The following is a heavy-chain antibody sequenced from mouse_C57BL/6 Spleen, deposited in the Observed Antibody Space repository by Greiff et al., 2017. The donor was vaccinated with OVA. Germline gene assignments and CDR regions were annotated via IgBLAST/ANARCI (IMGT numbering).Heavy chain of an antibody. V-gene: IGHV1-5*01. CDR3: TRLGAYERAWFAY. CDR1: GYTFTSYW. J-gene: IGHJ3*01. Sequence: EVQLQQSGTVLARPGASVKMSCKTSGYTFTSYWMHWVKQRPGQGLEWIGAIYPGNSDTSYNQKFKGKAKLTAVTSASTAYMELSSLTNEDSAVYYCTRLGAYERAWFAYWGQGTLVTVSA. CDR2: IYPGNSDT. D-gene: IGHD2-10*02.